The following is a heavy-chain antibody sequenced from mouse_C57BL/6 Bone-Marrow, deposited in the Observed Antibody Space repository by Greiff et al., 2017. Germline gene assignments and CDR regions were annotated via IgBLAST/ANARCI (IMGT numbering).Heavy chain of an antibody. D-gene: IGHD1-3*01. CDR3: TKSSLY. V-gene: IGHV14-4*01. Sequence: EVKLMESGAELVRPGASVKLSCTASGFNIKDDYMHWVKQRPEQGLEWIGWIDPENGDTEYASKFQGKATITADTSSNTAYLQLSSLTSEDTAVYYCTKSSLYWGQGTTLTVSS. J-gene: IGHJ2*01. CDR2: IDPENGDT. CDR1: GFNIKDDY.